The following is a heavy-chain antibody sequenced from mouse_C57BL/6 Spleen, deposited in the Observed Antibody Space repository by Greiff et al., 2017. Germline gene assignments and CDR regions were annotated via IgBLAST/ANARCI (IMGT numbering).Heavy chain of an antibody. CDR2: IRNKANGYTT. CDR3: ARSYYGNYEYAMDY. CDR1: GFTFTDYY. D-gene: IGHD2-10*01. Sequence: EVKLVESGGGLVQPGGSLSLSCAASGFTFTDYYMSWVRQPPGKALEWLGFIRNKANGYTTEYSASVKGRFTISRDNSQSILYLQMNALRAEDSTTYYCARSYYGNYEYAMDYWGQGTSVTVSS. V-gene: IGHV7-3*01. J-gene: IGHJ4*01.